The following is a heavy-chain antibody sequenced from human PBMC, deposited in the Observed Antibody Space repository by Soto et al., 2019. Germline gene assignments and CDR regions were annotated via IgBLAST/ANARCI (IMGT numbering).Heavy chain of an antibody. D-gene: IGHD3-3*01. CDR2: IYYSGST. V-gene: IGHV4-39*02. CDR1: GGSISSSSYY. CDR3: ARGGEWLSEYFCYCGVDV. Sequence: QLQLQESGPGLVKPSETLSLTCTVSGGSISSSSYYWGWIRQPPGQGRGCIGSIYYSGSTYYNPSLKSRVSIAVDTSKNDFSLKLRSVTAAATAVDFSARGGEWLSEYFCYCGVDVWGQGSTVTGSS. J-gene: IGHJ6*02.